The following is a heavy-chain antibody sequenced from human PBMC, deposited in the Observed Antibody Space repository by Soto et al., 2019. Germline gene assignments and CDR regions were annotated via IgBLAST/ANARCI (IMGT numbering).Heavy chain of an antibody. CDR1: GFTFSSYS. CDR2: ISGSGGST. D-gene: IGHD1-1*01. V-gene: IGHV3-23*01. Sequence: PGGSLRLSCAASGFTFSSYSMNWVRQAPGKGLEWVSAISGSGGSTYYADSVKGRFTISRDNSKNTLYLQMNSLRAEDTAVYYCAKKTTGVFDYWGQGTLVTVSS. CDR3: AKKTTGVFDY. J-gene: IGHJ4*02.